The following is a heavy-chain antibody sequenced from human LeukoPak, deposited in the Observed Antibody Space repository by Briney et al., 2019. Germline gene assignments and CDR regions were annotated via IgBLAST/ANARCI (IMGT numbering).Heavy chain of an antibody. CDR1: GFTFSSYW. CDR3: TRDFDFSSAI. V-gene: IGHV3-74*01. J-gene: IGHJ4*02. CDR2: ISPDGSTT. Sequence: GGSLRLSCAASGFTFSSYWMHWVRQAPGKGLVWVSRISPDGSTTGHADSVKGRFTTSRDNAKNTLFLQMDSLRAEDTAVYYCTRDFDFSSAIWGQGTLVTVSS. D-gene: IGHD3-3*01.